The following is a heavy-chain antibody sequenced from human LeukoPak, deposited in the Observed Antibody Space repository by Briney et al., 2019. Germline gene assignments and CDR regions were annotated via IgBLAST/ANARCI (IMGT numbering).Heavy chain of an antibody. CDR1: GGIRSYY. CDR2: IYYSGST. CDR3: ARGRPFGPMYYFDY. J-gene: IGHJ4*02. D-gene: IGHD3-10*01. V-gene: IGHV4-59*08. Sequence: SGTLSLTCTVSGGIRSYYWSWIRQPPGKELEWIGYIYYSGSTNYNPSLKSRVTISVDTSKKQFSLKLSSLTAADTAVYYCARGRPFGPMYYFDYWGQVTLVTVSS.